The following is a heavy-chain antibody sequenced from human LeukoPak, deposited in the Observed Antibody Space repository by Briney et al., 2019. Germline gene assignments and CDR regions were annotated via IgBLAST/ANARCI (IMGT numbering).Heavy chain of an antibody. CDR1: GGSISSSSYY. CDR3: ARHLTPPPGDSYGYLVGSFDP. V-gene: IGHV4-39*01. CDR2: IYYSGST. J-gene: IGHJ5*02. D-gene: IGHD5-18*01. Sequence: SETLSLTCTVSGGSISSSSYYWGWIRQPPGKGLEWIGSIYYSGSTYYNPSLKSRVTISVDTSKNQFSLKLSSVTAADTAVYYCARHLTPPPGDSYGYLVGSFDPWGQVTLVTVSS.